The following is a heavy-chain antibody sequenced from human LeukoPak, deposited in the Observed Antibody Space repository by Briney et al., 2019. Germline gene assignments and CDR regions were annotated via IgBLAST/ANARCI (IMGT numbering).Heavy chain of an antibody. CDR2: VNPNSGGT. D-gene: IGHD3-22*01. J-gene: IGHJ4*02. CDR3: ARWDYYDTSAYSGDFDY. V-gene: IGHV1-2*06. Sequence: GASVKVSCKTSGYTFTGYYMHWVRQAPGQGLEWMGRVNPNSGGTKYAQKFQGRVTMTRDTSISTVYMELSSLRSDDTAVYYCARWDYYDTSAYSGDFDYWGQGTLVTVSS. CDR1: GYTFTGYY.